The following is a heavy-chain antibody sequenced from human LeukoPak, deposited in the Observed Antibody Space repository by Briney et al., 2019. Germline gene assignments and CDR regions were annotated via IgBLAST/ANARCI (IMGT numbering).Heavy chain of an antibody. J-gene: IGHJ5*02. CDR1: GGTFSSYA. V-gene: IGHV1-69*04. Sequence: SVKFSCKASGGTFSSYAISWVRQAPGQGLEWMGRIIPILGIANYAQKFQGRVTITADKSTSTAYMELSSLRSEDTAVYYCARDRDYSSSWYDPWGQGTLVTVSS. D-gene: IGHD6-13*01. CDR2: IIPILGIA. CDR3: ARDRDYSSSWYDP.